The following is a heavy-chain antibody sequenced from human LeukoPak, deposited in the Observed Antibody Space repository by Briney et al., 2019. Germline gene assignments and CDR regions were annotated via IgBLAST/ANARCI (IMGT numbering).Heavy chain of an antibody. Sequence: GGSLRLSCAASGFTVSSNYMSWVRRAPGKGLEWVSVIYSGGSTYYADSVKGRFTISRDNSKNTLYLQMNSLRAEDTAVYYCARDRYDSSGYYYAWGQGTLVTVSS. D-gene: IGHD3-22*01. V-gene: IGHV3-66*02. CDR2: IYSGGST. J-gene: IGHJ5*02. CDR3: ARDRYDSSGYYYA. CDR1: GFTVSSNY.